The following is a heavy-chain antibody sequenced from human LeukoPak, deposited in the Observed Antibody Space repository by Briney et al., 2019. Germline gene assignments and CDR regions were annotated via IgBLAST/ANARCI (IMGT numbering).Heavy chain of an antibody. CDR3: ARRSGTRYYYYYMDV. CDR1: GGSFSGYY. D-gene: IGHD3-3*01. Sequence: PSETLSLTCAVYGGSFSGYYWSWIRQPPGKGLEWIGEINHSGSTNYNPSLKSRVTISVDTSKNQFSLKLSSVTAADTAVYYCARRSGTRYYYYYMDVWAKGPRSPSP. CDR2: INHSGST. J-gene: IGHJ6*03. V-gene: IGHV4-34*01.